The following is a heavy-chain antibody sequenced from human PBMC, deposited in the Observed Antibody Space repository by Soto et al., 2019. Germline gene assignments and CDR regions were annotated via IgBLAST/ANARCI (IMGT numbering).Heavy chain of an antibody. V-gene: IGHV3-30*18. CDR2: ISYDGSNK. CDR3: AKPYSSGWYTIWYFDL. CDR1: GFTISSYG. D-gene: IGHD6-19*01. Sequence: GGSLRLSCAASGFTISSYGMHWVRQAPGKGLEWVAVISYDGSNKYYADSVKGRFTISRDNSKNTLYLQMNSLRAEDTAVYYCAKPYSSGWYTIWYFDLWGRGTLVTVSS. J-gene: IGHJ2*01.